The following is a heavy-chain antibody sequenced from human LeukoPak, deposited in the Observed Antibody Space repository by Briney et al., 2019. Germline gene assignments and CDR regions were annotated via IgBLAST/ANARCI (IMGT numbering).Heavy chain of an antibody. Sequence: VKVSCKASGGSFSSNPIAWVRQAPGQGLEWMGRIIPVLDIANYAQKFQGRVTIIADKSTSTSYMELSSLRSDDTAVYYCARVAFVSSGYYYPWGQGTLVTVSS. J-gene: IGHJ5*02. CDR2: IIPVLDIA. V-gene: IGHV1-69*04. CDR1: GGSFSSNP. D-gene: IGHD3-22*01. CDR3: ARVAFVSSGYYYP.